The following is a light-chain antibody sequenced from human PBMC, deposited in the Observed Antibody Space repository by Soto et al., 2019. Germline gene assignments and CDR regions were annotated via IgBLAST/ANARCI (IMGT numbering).Light chain of an antibody. J-gene: IGLJ1*01. CDR2: LNSDGSH. Sequence: QLVLTQSPSASASLGASVKLTCTLSSGHSSYAIAWHQQQPEKGPRYLMKLNSDGSHSKGDGIPDRFSGSSSGAEHYLTISSLQSEDEADYYCQPWGTGIHYVFGTGTKLTVL. CDR1: SGHSSYA. CDR3: QPWGTGIHYV. V-gene: IGLV4-69*01.